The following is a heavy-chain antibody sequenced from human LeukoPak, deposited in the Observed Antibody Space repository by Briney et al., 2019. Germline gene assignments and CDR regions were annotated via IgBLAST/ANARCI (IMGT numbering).Heavy chain of an antibody. CDR1: GASISSGGYY. J-gene: IGHJ6*03. CDR3: ATSSRAPAAAIKVRYYYMDV. Sequence: PSETLSLTCTVSGASISSGGYYWSWIRQHPGKGLEWIGRIYTSGSTNYNPSLKSRVTISVDTSKNQFSLKLSSVTAADTAVYYCATSSRAPAAAIKVRYYYMDVWGKGTTVTVSS. V-gene: IGHV4-61*02. CDR2: IYTSGST. D-gene: IGHD2-2*02.